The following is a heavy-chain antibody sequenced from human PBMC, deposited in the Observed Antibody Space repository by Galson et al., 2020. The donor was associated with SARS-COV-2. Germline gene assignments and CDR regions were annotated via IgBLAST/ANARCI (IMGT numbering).Heavy chain of an antibody. V-gene: IGHV3-30*04. CDR1: GFTFSSNA. J-gene: IGHJ6*02. CDR2: ISYDGSNK. Sequence: GGSLRLSCAASGFTFSSNAMHWVRQAPGKGLEWVAVISYDGSNKYYADSVKGRFTISRDNSKNTPYLQMNSRRAEDTAVSYCARSFYGSGGADPCYYYGMDVWGQGTTVTVAS. CDR3: ARSFYGSGGADPCYYYGMDV. D-gene: IGHD3-10*01.